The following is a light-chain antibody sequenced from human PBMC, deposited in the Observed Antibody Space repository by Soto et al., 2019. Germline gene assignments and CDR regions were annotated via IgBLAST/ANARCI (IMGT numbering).Light chain of an antibody. CDR2: AAS. J-gene: IGKJ3*01. V-gene: IGKV1-12*01. Sequence: DIQMTQSPSSVSASVGDRVTITCRASQGLSSYLAWYQQKPGKAPKLLIYAASNLQSGVPSRFSGSGSGTDFTLTISSLQPEDFAVYFCQQYNNWPPVTFGPGTKVDI. CDR1: QGLSSY. CDR3: QQYNNWPPVT.